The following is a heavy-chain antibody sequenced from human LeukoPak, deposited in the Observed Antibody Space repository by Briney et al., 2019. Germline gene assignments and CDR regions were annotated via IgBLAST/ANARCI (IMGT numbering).Heavy chain of an antibody. J-gene: IGHJ4*02. V-gene: IGHV1-24*01. CDR3: ATDPITIFGVVPFDY. CDR1: GYTLTELS. Sequence: ASVNVSCKVSGYTLTELSMHWVRQAPGKGLEWMGGFDPEDGETIYAQKFQGRVTMTEDTSTDTAYMELSSLRSEDTAVYYCATDPITIFGVVPFDYWGQGTLVTVSS. CDR2: FDPEDGET. D-gene: IGHD3-3*01.